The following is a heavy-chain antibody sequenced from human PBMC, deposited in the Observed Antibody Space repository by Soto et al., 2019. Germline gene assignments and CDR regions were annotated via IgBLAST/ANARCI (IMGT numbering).Heavy chain of an antibody. J-gene: IGHJ6*02. CDR2: TYYRSKWYN. Sequence: QSQTLSLTCAISGDSVSSNSAAWNWIRQSPSRGLEWLGRTYYRSKWYNDDAVSVKSRITINPNTSKNQFSQQRNSVTPEDTAVYYCARKSATPYYGMDDWGQGTKVTVSS. CDR3: ARKSATPYYGMDD. CDR1: GDSVSSNSAA. V-gene: IGHV6-1*01. D-gene: IGHD2-2*02.